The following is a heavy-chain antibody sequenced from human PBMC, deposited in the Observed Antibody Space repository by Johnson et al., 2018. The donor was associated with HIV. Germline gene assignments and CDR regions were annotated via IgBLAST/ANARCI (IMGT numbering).Heavy chain of an antibody. CDR1: GFTFTNYG. J-gene: IGHJ3*02. V-gene: IGHV3-30*03. CDR3: ARELGSGWGETADAFDI. CDR2: ISYDGSNK. Sequence: QMLLVESGGGVVQPGRSLRLSCAASGFTFTNYGMHWVRQAPGKGLEWVAVISYDGSNKYYADSVKGRFTISRDNSKNTLYLQMNSLRAEDTAVYYCARELGSGWGETADAFDIWGQGTMVTVSS. D-gene: IGHD6-19*01.